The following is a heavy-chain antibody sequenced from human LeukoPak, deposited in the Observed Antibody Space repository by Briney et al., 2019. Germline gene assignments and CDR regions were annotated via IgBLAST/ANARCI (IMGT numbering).Heavy chain of an antibody. D-gene: IGHD1-20*01. J-gene: IGHJ4*02. CDR3: ARYNWNDGTLDY. Sequence: SETLSLTCTVSGSSISSSNYYWGWIRQPPGKGLEWIGNIYYSGSTYYNPSLKSRVTISVDTSKNQFSLKLSSVTAADTAVYYCARYNWNDGTLDYWGQGTLVTVSS. CDR2: IYYSGST. V-gene: IGHV4-39*01. CDR1: GSSISSSNYY.